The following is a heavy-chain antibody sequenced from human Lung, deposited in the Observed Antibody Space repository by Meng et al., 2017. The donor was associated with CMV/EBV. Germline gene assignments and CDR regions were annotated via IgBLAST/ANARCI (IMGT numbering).Heavy chain of an antibody. V-gene: IGHV6-1*01. CDR2: TYYRSKWYN. CDR3: AREGPTVTPFDY. J-gene: IGHJ4*02. CDR1: GDSVSSNSAA. Sequence: QTLSLTCXIPGDSVSSNSAAWNWIRQSPSRGLEWLGRTYYRSKWYNDYAVSVKSRITINPDTSENQFSLQLNSVTPEDTAVYYCAREGPTVTPFDYWGQGTLVTVSS. D-gene: IGHD4-17*01.